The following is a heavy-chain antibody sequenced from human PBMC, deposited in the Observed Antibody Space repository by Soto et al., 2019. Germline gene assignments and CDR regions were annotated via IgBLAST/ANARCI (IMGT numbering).Heavy chain of an antibody. CDR3: IRASGVAGTGEYF. V-gene: IGHV3-74*02. Sequence: EVQLVESGGGLVQPGGSLRLSCAASGFDFSTYWMHWVRQAPGKGLVWVSRISGGGGTTYADSVEGRFTISRDNATNIVYLQMNSLTEEDTAMYYCIRASGVAGTGEYFWGQGTLVTVSS. J-gene: IGHJ4*02. D-gene: IGHD6-19*01. CDR1: GFDFSTYW. CDR2: ISGGGGT.